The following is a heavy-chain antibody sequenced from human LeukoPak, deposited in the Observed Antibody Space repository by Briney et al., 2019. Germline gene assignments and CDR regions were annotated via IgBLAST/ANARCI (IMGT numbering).Heavy chain of an antibody. J-gene: IGHJ4*02. CDR1: GFTFSSYE. CDR2: ISSSGSTI. Sequence: PGGSLRLSCAASGFTFSSYEMNWVRQAPGKGLERVSYISSSGSTIYYADSVKGRFTISGNNAKNSLYLQMNSLRAEDTAVYYCARVITMVRGVIPELVFDYWCQGTLVTVSS. CDR3: ARVITMVRGVIPELVFDY. D-gene: IGHD3-10*01. V-gene: IGHV3-48*03.